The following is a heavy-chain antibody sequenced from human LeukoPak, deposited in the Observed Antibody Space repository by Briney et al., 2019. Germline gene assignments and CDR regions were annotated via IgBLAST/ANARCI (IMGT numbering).Heavy chain of an antibody. Sequence: PGGSLRLSCAASGSTFSSYAMHWVRQAPGKGLEYVSAISSNGGSTYYANSVKGRFTISRDNSKNMLYLQMGSLRAEDMAVYYCARQATRIAAAGTSIDYWGQGTLVTVSS. CDR3: ARQATRIAAAGTSIDY. V-gene: IGHV3-64*01. CDR2: ISSNGGST. CDR1: GSTFSSYA. D-gene: IGHD6-13*01. J-gene: IGHJ4*02.